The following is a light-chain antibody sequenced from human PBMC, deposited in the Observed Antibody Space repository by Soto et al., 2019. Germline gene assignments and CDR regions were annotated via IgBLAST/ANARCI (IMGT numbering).Light chain of an antibody. CDR3: CSYAGSYIYV. Sequence: QPVLTQPRSVSGSPGQSVTISCTGTSSDVGGYNYVSWYQQHPDKAPKVMIYDGTKRPSGVPDRFSGSKSGNTASLTISGHQAEDDADYYCCSYAGSYIYVFGTGTKVTVL. V-gene: IGLV2-11*01. CDR2: DGT. CDR1: SSDVGGYNY. J-gene: IGLJ1*01.